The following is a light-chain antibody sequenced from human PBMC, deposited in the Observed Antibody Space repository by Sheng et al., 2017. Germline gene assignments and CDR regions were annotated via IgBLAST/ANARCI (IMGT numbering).Light chain of an antibody. CDR2: RAS. J-gene: IGKJ3*01. Sequence: DIQMTQSPSTLSASVGDRVTITCRASQSISSWLAWYQQRPGKAPKLLIYRASSLESGVPSRFSGSGSGTEFTLTISSLQPDDFASYYCQQYNTYPFTFGPGTQSGYQ. V-gene: IGKV1-5*03. CDR3: QQYNTYPFT. CDR1: QSISSW.